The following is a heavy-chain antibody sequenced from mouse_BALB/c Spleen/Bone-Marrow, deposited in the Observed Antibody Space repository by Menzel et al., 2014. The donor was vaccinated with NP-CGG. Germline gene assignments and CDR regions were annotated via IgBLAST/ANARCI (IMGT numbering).Heavy chain of an antibody. CDR1: GYTFTSYY. CDR3: ARDDYGY. D-gene: IGHD2-4*01. Sequence: VQLQQSGPELVKPGASVKMSCKASGYTFTSYYIHWVKQRPGLGLEWIGWIYPGDGSTKYNEKFKGKTTLTADKSSSTVYMLPSSLTSEDSAIYFCARDDYGYWGQGTLVTVSA. V-gene: IGHV1S56*01. J-gene: IGHJ3*01. CDR2: IYPGDGST.